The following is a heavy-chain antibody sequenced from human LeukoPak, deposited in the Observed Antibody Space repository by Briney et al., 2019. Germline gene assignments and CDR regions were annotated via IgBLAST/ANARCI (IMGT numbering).Heavy chain of an antibody. V-gene: IGHV4-34*01. J-gene: IGHJ4*02. CDR2: INHSGST. CDR3: ARHRSKWLQSSFDY. D-gene: IGHD5-24*01. CDR1: GGSFSGYY. Sequence: SETLSLTCVVYGGSFSGYYWSWIRQPPGKGLEWIGEINHSGSTNYNPSLKSRVTISVDTSKNQFSLKLSSVTAADTAVYYCARHRSKWLQSSFDYWGQGTLVTVSS.